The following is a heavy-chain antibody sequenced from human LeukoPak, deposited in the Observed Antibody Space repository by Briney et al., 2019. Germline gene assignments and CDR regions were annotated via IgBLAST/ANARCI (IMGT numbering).Heavy chain of an antibody. CDR3: ARGLGGYYYDSSGYYPPSSDDAFDI. CDR2: IYYSGST. CDR1: GGSISSYY. D-gene: IGHD3-22*01. V-gene: IGHV4-59*01. J-gene: IGHJ3*02. Sequence: PSETLSLTCTVSGGSISSYYWSWIRQPPGKGLEWIGYIYYSGSTNYNPSLKSRVTISVDTSKNQFSLKLSSVTAADTAVYYCARGLGGYYYDSSGYYPPSSDDAFDIWGQGTMVTVSS.